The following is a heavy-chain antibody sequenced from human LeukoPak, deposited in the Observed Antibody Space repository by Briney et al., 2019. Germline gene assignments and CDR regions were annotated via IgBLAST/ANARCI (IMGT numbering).Heavy chain of an antibody. J-gene: IGHJ6*02. CDR1: GXTFSTSW. V-gene: IGHV3-74*01. CDR3: ARDPRGGMDV. D-gene: IGHD3-10*01. CDR2: INSDGSST. Sequence: GGSLRLSCAASGXTFSTSWMHWVRQAPGKGLVWVSRINSDGSSTSYADSVKGRFTISRDNAKNTLYLQMNSMRAEDTAVYYCARDPRGGMDVWGQGTTVTVSS.